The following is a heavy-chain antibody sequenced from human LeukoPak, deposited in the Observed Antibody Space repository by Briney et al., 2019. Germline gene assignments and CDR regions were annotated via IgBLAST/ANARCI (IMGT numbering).Heavy chain of an antibody. V-gene: IGHV4-59*01. CDR1: GGSISSYY. CDR2: IYYSGST. Sequence: SETLSLTCTVSGGSISSYYWSWIRQPPGKGLEWIGYIYYSGSTNYNPSLKSRVTISVDTSKNQFSLKLSSVTAADTAVYYCARDRGYDFWSGYYMGYYYYYGMDVWGQGTTVTVSS. J-gene: IGHJ6*02. CDR3: ARDRGYDFWSGYYMGYYYYYGMDV. D-gene: IGHD3-3*01.